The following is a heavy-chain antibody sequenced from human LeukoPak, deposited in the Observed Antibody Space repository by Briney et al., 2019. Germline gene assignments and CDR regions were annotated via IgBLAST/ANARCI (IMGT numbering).Heavy chain of an antibody. CDR1: GDSSSNSIYY. Sequence: SETLSLTCAVSGDSSSNSIYYWGWVRQPPGKGLEWIGTIDYSGNTYYNPSLKSRATISTDTSRSQFSLNLSSVTAADTAVYYCARDQGMYDWGQGTLVTVSS. D-gene: IGHD2-8*01. V-gene: IGHV4-39*07. CDR3: ARDQGMYD. J-gene: IGHJ4*02. CDR2: IDYSGNT.